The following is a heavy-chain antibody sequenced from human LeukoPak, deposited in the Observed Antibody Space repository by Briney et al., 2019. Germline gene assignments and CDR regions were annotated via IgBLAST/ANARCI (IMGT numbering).Heavy chain of an antibody. CDR1: GGSISSYY. J-gene: IGHJ2*01. V-gene: IGHV4-4*07. CDR3: ARSSHDYGDYVHWYFDL. CDR2: IYTSGST. D-gene: IGHD4-17*01. Sequence: KPSETLSLTCTVSGGSISSYYWSWVRQPAGKGLEWIGRIYTSGSTNYNPSLKSRVTMSVDTSKNQFTLKLSSVTAADTAVYYCARSSHDYGDYVHWYFDLWGRGTLVTVSS.